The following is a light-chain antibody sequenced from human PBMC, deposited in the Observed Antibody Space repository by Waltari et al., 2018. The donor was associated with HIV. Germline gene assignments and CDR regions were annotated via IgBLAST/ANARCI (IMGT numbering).Light chain of an antibody. CDR3: AAWDDSLNAYV. J-gene: IGLJ1*01. Sequence: QSVLTQTPSASGTPGQRVIVSCSGSGSNIGANTVNWYQQLPGAAPRLLIHSLDQRPSGVPDRFSCSKSGAPASLAISGLQSEDEADYYCAAWDDSLNAYVFGGGTKVTVL. CDR1: GSNIGANT. V-gene: IGLV1-44*01. CDR2: SLD.